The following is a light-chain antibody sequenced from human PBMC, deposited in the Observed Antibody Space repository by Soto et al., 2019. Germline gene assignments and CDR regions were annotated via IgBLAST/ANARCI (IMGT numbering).Light chain of an antibody. CDR2: GAS. J-gene: IGKJ1*01. CDR3: QQYYNWPRT. V-gene: IGKV3-15*01. CDR1: QSVSSN. Sequence: EIVMTQSPATLSVSPGERATLSCRASQSVSSNLAWYQQKPGQAPRLLIYGASTRATGIPARFSGSGSGTEFTLTISSLQSEDFAVYYCQQYYNWPRTFGQGTKWISN.